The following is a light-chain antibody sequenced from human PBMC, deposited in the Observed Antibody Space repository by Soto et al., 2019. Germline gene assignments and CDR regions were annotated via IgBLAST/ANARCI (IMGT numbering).Light chain of an antibody. CDR3: QQRSNWLT. CDR2: DAS. CDR1: QSVSSY. J-gene: IGKJ4*01. V-gene: IGKV3-11*01. Sequence: EIVLTQSPATLSLSPGERATLSCRASQSVSSYLAWYQQKPVQAPRLLIYDASNRATGIPARFSGSGSGTDFTLTISILEPEDFAVYYCQQRSNWLTFGGGTKGEIK.